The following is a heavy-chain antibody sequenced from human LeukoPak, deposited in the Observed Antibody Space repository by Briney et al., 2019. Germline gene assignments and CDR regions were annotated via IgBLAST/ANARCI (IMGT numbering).Heavy chain of an antibody. J-gene: IGHJ3*02. V-gene: IGHV4-61*01. CDR1: SGSVSSGIYY. CDR2: IYYSGST. D-gene: IGHD2-15*01. CDR3: ARAPVGAFDI. Sequence: SETLSLTCTVSSGSVSSGIYYSSWIRQPPRKGLEWIGYIYYSGSTNYNPSLRSRVTISVDTSKNQFSLNLTSVTAADTAVYYCARAPVGAFDIWGQGTMVTVSS.